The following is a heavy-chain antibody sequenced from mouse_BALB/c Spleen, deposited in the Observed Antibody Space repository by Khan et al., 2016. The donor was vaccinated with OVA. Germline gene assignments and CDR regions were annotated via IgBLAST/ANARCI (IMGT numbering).Heavy chain of an antibody. Sequence: QVQLKESGAERAKPGASVKMSCKASGYTFTTYWMHWVKQRPDQGLEWIGYINPTSGYTDYNEKFKDRATLSADKSSSTAYMQLSSLTSEDSAVYYCTRDRSDYWGQGTTLTVSS. V-gene: IGHV1-7*01. CDR1: GYTFTTYW. J-gene: IGHJ2*01. CDR3: TRDRSDY. CDR2: INPTSGYT.